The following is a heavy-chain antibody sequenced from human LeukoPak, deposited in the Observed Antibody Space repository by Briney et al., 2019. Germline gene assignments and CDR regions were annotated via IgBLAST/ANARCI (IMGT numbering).Heavy chain of an antibody. CDR3: EAIVGALEFDY. CDR2: INPNSGGT. Sequence: GASVKVSCKASGYTFTGYYMHWVRQAPGQGLEWMGRINPNSGGTNYAQKFQSRVTMTRDTSISTAYMELNRLRSDDTAVYYCEAIVGALEFDYWGQGTLVTVSS. V-gene: IGHV1-2*06. D-gene: IGHD1-26*01. J-gene: IGHJ4*02. CDR1: GYTFTGYY.